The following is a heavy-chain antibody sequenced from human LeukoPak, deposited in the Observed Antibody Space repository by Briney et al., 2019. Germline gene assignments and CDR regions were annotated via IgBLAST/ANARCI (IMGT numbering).Heavy chain of an antibody. CDR2: IYTSGST. Sequence: SETPSLTCTVSGGSISSYYWSWIRQPAGKGLEWIGRIYTSGSTNYNPSLKSRVTMSVDTSKNQFFLKLSSVTAADTAVYYCAREPDFSSGWYGPDFDYWGQGTLVTVSS. CDR1: GGSISSYY. CDR3: AREPDFSSGWYGPDFDY. D-gene: IGHD6-19*01. V-gene: IGHV4-4*07. J-gene: IGHJ4*02.